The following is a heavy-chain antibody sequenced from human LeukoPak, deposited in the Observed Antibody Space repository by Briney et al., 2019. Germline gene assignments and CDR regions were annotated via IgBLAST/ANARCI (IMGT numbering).Heavy chain of an antibody. Sequence: VASVKVSCKASGYTFTSYGISWVRQAPGQGLEWMGWISAYNGNTNYAQKLQGRVTMTTDTSTSTAYMELRSLRSDDTAVYYCARHPLVLRYFDWLQGGYYYYYYMDVWGKGTTVTVSS. D-gene: IGHD3-9*01. CDR1: GYTFTSYG. J-gene: IGHJ6*03. CDR2: ISAYNGNT. CDR3: ARHPLVLRYFDWLQGGYYYYYYMDV. V-gene: IGHV1-18*01.